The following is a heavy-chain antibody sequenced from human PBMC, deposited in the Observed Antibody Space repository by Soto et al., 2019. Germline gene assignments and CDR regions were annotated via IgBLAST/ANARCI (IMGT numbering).Heavy chain of an antibody. J-gene: IGHJ5*02. V-gene: IGHV4-31*03. D-gene: IGHD2-15*01. CDR2: IYYSGST. CDR3: ARDHCSGGSCYSFSWFDP. Sequence: QVQLQESGPGLVKPSQTLSLTCTVSGGSISSGGYYWSWIRHHPGKGLEWIGYIYYSGSTYYNPSLKSRVTISVDTSKNQFSLKLSSVPAADTAVYYCARDHCSGGSCYSFSWFDPWGQGTLVTVSS. CDR1: GGSISSGGYY.